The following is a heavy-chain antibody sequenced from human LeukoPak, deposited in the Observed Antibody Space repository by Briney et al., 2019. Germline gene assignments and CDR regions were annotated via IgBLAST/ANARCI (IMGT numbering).Heavy chain of an antibody. V-gene: IGHV3-30*18. CDR1: GFTFSSYG. CDR2: ISYDGSNK. CDR3: AKDGAYSSGWNPFDY. J-gene: IGHJ4*02. D-gene: IGHD6-19*01. Sequence: GGSLRLSCAASGFTFSSYGMHWVRQAPGRGLEWVAVISYDGSNKYYADSVKGRFTISRDNSKNTLYLQMNSLRAEDTAVYYCAKDGAYSSGWNPFDYWGQGTLVTVSS.